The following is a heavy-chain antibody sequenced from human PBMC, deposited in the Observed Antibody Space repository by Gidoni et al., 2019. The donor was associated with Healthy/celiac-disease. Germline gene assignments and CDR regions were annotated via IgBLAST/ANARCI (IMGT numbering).Heavy chain of an antibody. CDR1: GFPFSSYS. J-gene: IGHJ4*02. Sequence: EVQLVESGGGLVKPGGSLRLSCAASGFPFSSYSMNWVRQAPGKGLEWVSSISSSSSYIYYADSVKGRFTISRDNAKNSLYLQMNSLRAEDTAVYYCAREGSYGDYRFFDYWGQGTLVTVSS. CDR3: AREGSYGDYRFFDY. V-gene: IGHV3-21*01. CDR2: ISSSSSYI. D-gene: IGHD4-17*01.